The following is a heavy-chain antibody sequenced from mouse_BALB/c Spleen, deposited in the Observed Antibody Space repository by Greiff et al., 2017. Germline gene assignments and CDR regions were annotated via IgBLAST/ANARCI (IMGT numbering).Heavy chain of an antibody. J-gene: IGHJ2*01. Sequence: QVQLKESGAELVKPGASVKLSCKASGYTFTSYYMYWVKQRPGQGLEWIGEINPSNGGTNFNEKFKSKATLTVDKSSSTAYMQLSSLTSEDSAVYYCTSANWDYWGQGTTLTVSS. D-gene: IGHD4-1*01. V-gene: IGHV1S81*02. CDR2: INPSNGGT. CDR3: TSANWDY. CDR1: GYTFTSYY.